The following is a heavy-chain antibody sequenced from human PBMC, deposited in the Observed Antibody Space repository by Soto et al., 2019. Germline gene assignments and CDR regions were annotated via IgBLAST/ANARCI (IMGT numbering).Heavy chain of an antibody. D-gene: IGHD3-3*01. CDR2: INWNSATI. V-gene: IGHV3-9*01. Sequence: MQLVESGGGFVQPGRSLTLSCAASGFTFDDHAMHWVRQGPGKGLEWVSGINWNSATIDYAASVKGRFTISRDNAKNSVSLPMNGLRDEDTALYFCAKASHQAFWSAYRYFDFWGQGALVIVSS. J-gene: IGHJ4*02. CDR1: GFTFDDHA. CDR3: AKASHQAFWSAYRYFDF.